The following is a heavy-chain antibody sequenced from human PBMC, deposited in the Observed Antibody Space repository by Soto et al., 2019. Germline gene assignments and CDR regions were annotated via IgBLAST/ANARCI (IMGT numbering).Heavy chain of an antibody. D-gene: IGHD3-3*01. CDR2: ISTHNGNT. CDR3: AREGILGLFDAYDL. V-gene: IGHV1-18*04. Sequence: ASVKVSCKASVFTSSGISWVRQAPGQRLEWMGWISTHNGNTIYAQKFQGRVIMTMDTSTTTVYMELRSLRPDDTAVYLCAREGILGLFDAYDLWGQGTMVTV. J-gene: IGHJ3*01. CDR1: VFTSSG.